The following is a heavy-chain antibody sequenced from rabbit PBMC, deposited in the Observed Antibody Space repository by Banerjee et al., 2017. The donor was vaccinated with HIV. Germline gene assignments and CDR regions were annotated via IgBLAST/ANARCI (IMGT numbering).Heavy chain of an antibody. CDR1: GFSFSNKYV. CDR2: IYTGSSGTT. V-gene: IGHV1S45*01. D-gene: IGHD4-1*01. J-gene: IGHJ4*01. Sequence: QQQLVESGGGLVKPGASLTLTCKASGFSFSNKYVICWVRQAPGKGLEWIGCIYTGSSGTTSYASWAKGRFTISKTSSTTVTLQMTSLTAADTASYFCARDLAGVIGWNFNLWGPGTLVTVS. CDR3: ARDLAGVIGWNFNL.